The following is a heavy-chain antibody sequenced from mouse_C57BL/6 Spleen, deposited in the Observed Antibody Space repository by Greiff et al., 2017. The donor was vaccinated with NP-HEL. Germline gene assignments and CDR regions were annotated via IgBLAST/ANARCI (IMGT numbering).Heavy chain of an antibody. CDR3: ARMDGYFPFDY. CDR2: ISYDGSN. J-gene: IGHJ2*01. Sequence: EVQVVESGPGLVKPSQSLSLTCSVTGYSITSGYYWNWIRQFPGNKLEWMGYISYDGSNNYNPSLKNRISITRDTSKNQFFLKLNSVTTEDTATYYCARMDGYFPFDYWGQGTTLTVSS. D-gene: IGHD2-3*01. CDR1: GYSITSGYY. V-gene: IGHV3-6*01.